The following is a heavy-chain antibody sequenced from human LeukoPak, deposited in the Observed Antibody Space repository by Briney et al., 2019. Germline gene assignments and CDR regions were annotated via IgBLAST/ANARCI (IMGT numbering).Heavy chain of an antibody. V-gene: IGHV4-34*01. D-gene: IGHD3-22*01. CDR2: MNPSGST. CDR1: GGSFSGYY. J-gene: IGHJ6*03. CDR3: ARGRQDVTMIVVVMPAVSYSLHV. Sequence: PSETLSLTCAVYGGSFSGYYWTWIRQTPEKGLEWIGEMNPSGSTNYNPSLKSRVTISVDTSKNQFSLELSSVTAADTAVYYCARGRQDVTMIVVVMPAVSYSLHVGGKATTVTVS.